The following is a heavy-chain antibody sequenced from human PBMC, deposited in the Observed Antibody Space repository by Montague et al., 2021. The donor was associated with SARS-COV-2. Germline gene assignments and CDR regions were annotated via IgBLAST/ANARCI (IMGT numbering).Heavy chain of an antibody. V-gene: IGHV3-23*01. CDR1: GFTFSNYA. CDR2: ISGSGGST. D-gene: IGHD3-3*01. Sequence: SLSLSLSASGFTFSNYAMSWVRQAPGKGLEWVSAISGSGGSTYYADSVKGRFTISRDNSKNTLYLQMNSLRAEDTAVYYCAKDPHYDFWSGYYLDYWGQGTLVTVSS. CDR3: AKDPHYDFWSGYYLDY. J-gene: IGHJ4*02.